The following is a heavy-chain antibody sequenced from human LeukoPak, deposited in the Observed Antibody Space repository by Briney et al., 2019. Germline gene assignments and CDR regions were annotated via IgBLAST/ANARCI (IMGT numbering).Heavy chain of an antibody. CDR3: ARSPDILTGENFDY. V-gene: IGHV4-39*07. CDR1: GGSISSSSYY. J-gene: IGHJ4*02. CDR2: IYYSGST. D-gene: IGHD3-9*01. Sequence: SETLSLTCTVSGGSISSSSYYWGWIRQRPGKGLEWIGSIYYSGSTYYNPSRKSRVTISVDTYKNQFSLKLSSVTAADTAVYYCARSPDILTGENFDYWGQGTLVTVSS.